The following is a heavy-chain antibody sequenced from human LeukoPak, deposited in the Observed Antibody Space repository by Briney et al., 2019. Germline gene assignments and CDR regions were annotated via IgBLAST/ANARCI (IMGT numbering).Heavy chain of an antibody. CDR3: ARGSSYGFSMGY. CDR2: ITTYNGDT. Sequence: ASVKVSCKTSGYTFTNYGINWVRQAPGQGLEWIGWITTYNGDTNYAQKLQGRVTMTTDTSTSTAYMELRSLRSDDTAVYYCARGSSYGFSMGYWGQGTLVTVSS. CDR1: GYTFTNYG. V-gene: IGHV1-18*01. D-gene: IGHD5-18*01. J-gene: IGHJ4*02.